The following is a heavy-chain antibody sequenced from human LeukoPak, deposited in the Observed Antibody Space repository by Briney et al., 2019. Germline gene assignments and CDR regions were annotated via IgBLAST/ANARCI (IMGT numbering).Heavy chain of an antibody. Sequence: GASVKVSCKASEYTFTSSDIDWVRQATGQGLEWMGWMNPNSGNTGYAQKFQGRVTMTRNTSISTAYMELSSLRSEDTAVYYCARVRSAYRYSSSWYFFTFWGQGTLVTVSS. CDR1: EYTFTSSD. D-gene: IGHD6-13*01. V-gene: IGHV1-8*01. CDR2: MNPNSGNT. CDR3: ARVRSAYRYSSSWYFFTF. J-gene: IGHJ4*02.